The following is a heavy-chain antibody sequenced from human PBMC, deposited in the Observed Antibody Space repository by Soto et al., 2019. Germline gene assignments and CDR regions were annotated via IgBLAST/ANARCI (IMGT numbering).Heavy chain of an antibody. D-gene: IGHD4-17*01. CDR2: ISGSGGST. CDR3: AKGNGDYEPYYYYYYMDV. CDR1: GFTFSSYA. V-gene: IGHV3-23*01. J-gene: IGHJ6*03. Sequence: GGSLRLSCAASGFTFSSYAMSWVRQAPGKGLEWVSAISGSGGSTYYADSVKGRFTISRDNSKNTLYLQMNSLRAEDTAVYYCAKGNGDYEPYYYYYYMDVWGKGTTVTVSS.